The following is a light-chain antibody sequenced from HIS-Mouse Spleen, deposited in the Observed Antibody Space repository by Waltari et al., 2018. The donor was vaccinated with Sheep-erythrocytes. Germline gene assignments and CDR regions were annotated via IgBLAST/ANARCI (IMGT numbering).Light chain of an antibody. Sequence: SYELTQPPSVSVSPGQTARITCSGDAFPKKYYNWYQQKSGQAPVLVIYEDSKRPSGIPERFSGSSSGTMATLTISGAQVEDEADYYCYSTDSSGNHRVFGGGTKLTVL. CDR3: YSTDSSGNHRV. V-gene: IGLV3-10*01. CDR1: AFPKKY. CDR2: EDS. J-gene: IGLJ2*01.